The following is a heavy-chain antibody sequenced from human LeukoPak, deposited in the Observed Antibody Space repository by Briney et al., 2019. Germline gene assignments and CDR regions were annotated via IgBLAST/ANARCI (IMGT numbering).Heavy chain of an antibody. V-gene: IGHV3-48*03. CDR1: GFPFSTYA. D-gene: IGHD2-8*01. CDR2: MSGSGSTI. Sequence: PGGSLRLSCAASGFPFSTYAMSWVRQAPGKGLEWVSYMSGSGSTIYYADSVKGRFTISRDNAKNSLYLQMNSLRAEDTAVYYCARMFTNYGLAFDSWGQGTLVTVSS. J-gene: IGHJ4*02. CDR3: ARMFTNYGLAFDS.